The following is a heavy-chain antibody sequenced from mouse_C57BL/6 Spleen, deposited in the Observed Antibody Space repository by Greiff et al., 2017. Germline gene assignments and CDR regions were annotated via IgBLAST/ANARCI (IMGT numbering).Heavy chain of an antibody. Sequence: QVQLQQSGAELVKPGASVKISCKASGYAFSSYWMNWVKQRPGKGLEWIGQIYPGDGDTNYNGKFKGKATLTADKSSSTAYMQLSSLTSEDSAVYFCARRTTVVADFDDWGQGTTLTVSS. CDR3: ARRTTVVADFDD. D-gene: IGHD1-1*01. V-gene: IGHV1-80*01. CDR2: IYPGDGDT. CDR1: GYAFSSYW. J-gene: IGHJ2*01.